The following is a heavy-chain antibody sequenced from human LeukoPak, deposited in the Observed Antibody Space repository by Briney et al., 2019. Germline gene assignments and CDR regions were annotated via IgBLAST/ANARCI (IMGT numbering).Heavy chain of an antibody. CDR3: VKDKDY. CDR1: GFTFSSYA. J-gene: IGHJ4*02. Sequence: GGSLRLSCSASGFTFSSYAMHWVRQAPGKGLGYVSAISSNGGSTYYADSVKGRFTISRDNSKNTLYLQMSSLRAEDTAVYYCVKDKDYWGQGTLVTVSS. V-gene: IGHV3-64D*06. CDR2: ISSNGGST.